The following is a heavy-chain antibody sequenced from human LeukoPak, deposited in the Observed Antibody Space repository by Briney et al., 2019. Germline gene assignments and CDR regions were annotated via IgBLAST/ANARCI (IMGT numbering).Heavy chain of an antibody. J-gene: IGHJ3*02. CDR2: ISSSATST. CDR1: GFTFSSYA. CDR3: AKGRGAFNAFDI. V-gene: IGHV3-23*01. D-gene: IGHD3-10*01. Sequence: GGSLRLSRAASGFTFSSYAMSWVRQAPGKGLEWVSAISSSATSTYYADSVKGRFTISRDNSKNTLYLQMDSLRAEDTAVYYCAKGRGAFNAFDIWGQGTMVTVSS.